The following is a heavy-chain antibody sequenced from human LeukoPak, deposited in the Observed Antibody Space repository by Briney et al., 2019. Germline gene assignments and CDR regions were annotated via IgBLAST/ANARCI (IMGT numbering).Heavy chain of an antibody. CDR2: IYYSGSS. CDR3: ARQDSGTYLNPLDI. D-gene: IGHD1-26*01. Sequence: SETLSLTCTVSGGSMNSYYWSWIRQPPGKGLEWIGYIYYSGSSNYNPSLKSRVTISVDTSKNQLSLKLRSVTAADTAVYYCARQDSGTYLNPLDIWGQGTVVPVSS. CDR1: GGSMNSYY. V-gene: IGHV4-59*08. J-gene: IGHJ3*02.